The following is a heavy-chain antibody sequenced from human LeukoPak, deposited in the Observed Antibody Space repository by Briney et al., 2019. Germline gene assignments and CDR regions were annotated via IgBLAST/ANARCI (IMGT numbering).Heavy chain of an antibody. CDR3: ARAGLRYFDWLNDY. CDR2: IYYSGST. V-gene: IGHV4-59*01. J-gene: IGHJ4*02. CDR1: GGSISSYY. D-gene: IGHD3-9*01. Sequence: SETLSLTCTVSGGSISSYYWSWIRQPPGKGLEWIGYIYYSGSTNYNPSLKSRVTVSVDTSKNQFSLKLSSVTAADTAVYYCARAGLRYFDWLNDYWGQGTLVTVSS.